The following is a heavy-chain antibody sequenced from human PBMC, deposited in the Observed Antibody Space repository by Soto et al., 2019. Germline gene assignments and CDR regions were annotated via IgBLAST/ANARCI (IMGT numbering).Heavy chain of an antibody. CDR1: GVSFSGYY. Sequence: TLSLTCAVYGVSFSGYYWSWIRQPPGKGLEWIGEINHSGSTNYNPSLKSRVTISVDTSKNQFSLKLSSVTAADTAVYYCARGRGSGWYDYWGQGTLVTVSS. CDR2: INHSGST. V-gene: IGHV4-34*01. CDR3: ARGRGSGWYDY. J-gene: IGHJ4*02. D-gene: IGHD6-19*01.